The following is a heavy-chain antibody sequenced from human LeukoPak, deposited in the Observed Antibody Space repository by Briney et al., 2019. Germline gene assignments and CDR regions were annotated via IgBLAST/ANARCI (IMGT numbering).Heavy chain of an antibody. CDR1: GFTFSSYG. D-gene: IGHD6-13*01. CDR2: IWYDGSNK. Sequence: GGSLRLSXAASGFTFSSYGMHWVRQAPGKGLEWVAVIWYDGSNKYYADSVKGRFTISRDNSKNTLYLQMNSLRAEDTAVYYCAKVDSLGIAAAGSFDYWGQGTLVTVSS. J-gene: IGHJ4*02. V-gene: IGHV3-33*06. CDR3: AKVDSLGIAAAGSFDY.